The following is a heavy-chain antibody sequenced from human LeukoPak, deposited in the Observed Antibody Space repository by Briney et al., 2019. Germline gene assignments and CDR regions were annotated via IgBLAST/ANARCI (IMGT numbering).Heavy chain of an antibody. CDR3: ARDQGGYCSGGSCYSSRVLFDY. Sequence: ASVKVSCKASGYTFTSYAMHWVRQAPGQRLEWMGWINAGNGNTKYSQKFQGRVTITRDTSASTAYMELSSLRPEDTAVYYCARDQGGYCSGGSCYSSRVLFDYWGQGTLVTVSS. J-gene: IGHJ4*02. CDR1: GYTFTSYA. V-gene: IGHV1-3*01. D-gene: IGHD2-15*01. CDR2: INAGNGNT.